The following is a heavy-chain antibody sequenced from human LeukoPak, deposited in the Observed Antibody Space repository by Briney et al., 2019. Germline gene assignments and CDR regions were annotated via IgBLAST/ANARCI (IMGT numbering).Heavy chain of an antibody. CDR2: ISSSGSTI. Sequence: GGSLRLSXAASGFTFSSYEMNWVGQAPGKGLEWVSYISSSGSTIYYADSVKGRFTISRDNAKNSLYLQMNSLRAEDTAVYYCATTLYSSSWLSAYYYYYYYMDVWGKGTTVTVSS. D-gene: IGHD6-13*01. V-gene: IGHV3-48*03. CDR1: GFTFSSYE. J-gene: IGHJ6*03. CDR3: ATTLYSSSWLSAYYYYYYYMDV.